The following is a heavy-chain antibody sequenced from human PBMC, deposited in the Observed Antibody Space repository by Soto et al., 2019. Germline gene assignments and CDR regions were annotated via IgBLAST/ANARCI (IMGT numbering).Heavy chain of an antibody. CDR3: ARVLFFGYMDV. D-gene: IGHD2-15*01. J-gene: IGHJ6*03. CDR1: GGSFSGYY. Sequence: PSETLSLTCAVYGGSFSGYYWSWIRQPPGKGLEWIGEINHSGSTNYNPSLKSRVTISVDTSKNQFSLKLSSVTAADTAVYYCARVLFFGYMDVWGKGTTVTV. CDR2: INHSGST. V-gene: IGHV4-34*01.